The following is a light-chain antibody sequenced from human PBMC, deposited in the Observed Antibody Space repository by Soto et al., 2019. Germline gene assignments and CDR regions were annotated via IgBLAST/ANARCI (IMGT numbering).Light chain of an antibody. CDR2: GAS. CDR1: QSVTSN. V-gene: IGKV3-15*01. Sequence: EKVMAQSPASLAVSPWERASLSCRASQSVTSNLAWYQQKPGQAPRLLIYGASTRATGIPARFSGSGSGTEFTLTISSLQSEDFAVYFCQQYNNWRQTFGRGTKVHI. CDR3: QQYNNWRQT. J-gene: IGKJ1*01.